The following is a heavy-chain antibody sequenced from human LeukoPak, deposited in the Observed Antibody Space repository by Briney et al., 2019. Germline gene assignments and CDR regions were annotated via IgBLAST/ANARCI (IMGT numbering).Heavy chain of an antibody. CDR3: ARGFEEFRFDY. Sequence: GESLKISCKGSGYSFTSYWIGWVRQMPGKGLEGMGIIYPDDSNTRYSTSFQGQVNISDDKSSSTDYLQWSSLKASDTAMDYCARGFEEFRFDYWGQGTLVTVSS. CDR2: IYPDDSNT. CDR1: GYSFTSYW. J-gene: IGHJ4*02. D-gene: IGHD3-10*01. V-gene: IGHV5-51*01.